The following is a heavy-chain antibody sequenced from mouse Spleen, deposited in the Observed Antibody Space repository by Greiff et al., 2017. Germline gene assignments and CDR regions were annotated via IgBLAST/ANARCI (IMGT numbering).Heavy chain of an antibody. D-gene: IGHD1-1*01. CDR3: ARSPVYYGSSYADD. Sequence: EVMLVESGGGLVQPGGSRKLSCAASGFTFSSFGMHWVRQAPEKGLEWVAYISSGSSTIYYADTVKGRFTISRDNPKNTLFLQMTSLRSEDTAMYYCARSPVYYGSSYADDWGQGTSVTVSS. J-gene: IGHJ4*01. V-gene: IGHV5-17*02. CDR1: GFTFSSFG. CDR2: ISSGSSTI.